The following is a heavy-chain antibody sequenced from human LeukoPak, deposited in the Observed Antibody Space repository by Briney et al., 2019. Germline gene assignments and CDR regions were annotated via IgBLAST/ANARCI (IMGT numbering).Heavy chain of an antibody. V-gene: IGHV3-21*01. CDR1: GFTFSSYS. J-gene: IGHJ3*02. Sequence: GGSLRLSCAASGFTFSSYSMNWVRQAPGKGLEWVSSISSSSSYIYYADSVKGRFTISRDNAKNSLYLQMNSLRAEDTAVYCCATSPFRGDDAFDIWGQGTMVTVSS. D-gene: IGHD3-10*01. CDR3: ATSPFRGDDAFDI. CDR2: ISSSSSYI.